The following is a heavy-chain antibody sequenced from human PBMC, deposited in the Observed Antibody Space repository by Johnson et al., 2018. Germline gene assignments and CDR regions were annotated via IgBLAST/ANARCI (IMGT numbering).Heavy chain of an antibody. D-gene: IGHD3-3*01. J-gene: IGHJ6*03. Sequence: EVQLVESGGGLVQPGGSLKLCCAASGFTFSGSAMHWVRQASGKGLEWVGRIRSKANRYATAYAASVKGRFTISSDDSKNTAYLKMKSLKTEDTAVYYRTRRIGVQNAPHYDYMDVWGKGTTVTVSS. CDR1: GFTFSGSA. CDR2: IRSKANRYAT. CDR3: TRRIGVQNAPHYDYMDV. V-gene: IGHV3-73*01.